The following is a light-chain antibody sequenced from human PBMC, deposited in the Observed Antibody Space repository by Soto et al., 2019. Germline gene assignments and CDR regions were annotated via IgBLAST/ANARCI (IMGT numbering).Light chain of an antibody. Sequence: QSALTQPPSASGSPGQSVTISCTGTSSDVGGYNYVSWYQHHPGKAPKFMIYDVNKRPSGVPDRFSGSKSGNTASLTVSGLQAEDEADYFCSSYAGNNWVFGGGTKLTVL. CDR3: SSYAGNNWV. CDR2: DVN. J-gene: IGLJ3*02. CDR1: SSDVGGYNY. V-gene: IGLV2-8*01.